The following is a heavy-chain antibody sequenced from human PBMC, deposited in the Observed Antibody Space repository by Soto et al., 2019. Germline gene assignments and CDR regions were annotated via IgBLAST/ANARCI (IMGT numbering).Heavy chain of an antibody. V-gene: IGHV4-30-4*01. CDR3: ARWLGYGPHFDY. CDR2: IYYSGST. Sequence: LSETLSLTCTVSGGSISSGDYYWSWIRQPPGKGLEWIGYIYYSGSTYYNPSLKSRVTISVDTSKNQFSLKLSSVTAADTAVYYCARWLGYGPHFDYWGQGTLVTVSS. J-gene: IGHJ4*02. D-gene: IGHD5-12*01. CDR1: GGSISSGDYY.